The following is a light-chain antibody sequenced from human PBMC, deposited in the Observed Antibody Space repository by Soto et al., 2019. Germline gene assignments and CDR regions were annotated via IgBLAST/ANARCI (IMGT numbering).Light chain of an antibody. J-gene: IGLJ2*01. CDR1: SSDVGGYNY. CDR3: TSYAGSTNLGV. V-gene: IGLV2-8*01. CDR2: EVS. Sequence: QSALTQPPSASGSPGQSVTISCTGTSSDVGGYNYVSWYQQPPGKAPKLMIYEVSKRPSGVPDRFSGSKSGNTASLTVSGLQAGDEADYYCTSYAGSTNLGVFGGGTKLTVL.